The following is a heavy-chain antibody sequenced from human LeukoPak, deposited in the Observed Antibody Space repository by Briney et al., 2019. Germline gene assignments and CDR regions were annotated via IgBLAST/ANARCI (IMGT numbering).Heavy chain of an antibody. CDR2: ISYDGSNK. V-gene: IGHV3-30-3*01. J-gene: IGHJ4*02. CDR3: ARDLGPYIVAIDY. Sequence: RRSLRLSCAASGFTFSSYAMHWVRQAPGKGLEWVAVISYDGSNKYYADSVKGRFTISRDNSKNTLYLQMNSLRAEDTAVYYCARDLGPYIVAIDYWGQGTLVTVSS. D-gene: IGHD2-21*01. CDR1: GFTFSSYA.